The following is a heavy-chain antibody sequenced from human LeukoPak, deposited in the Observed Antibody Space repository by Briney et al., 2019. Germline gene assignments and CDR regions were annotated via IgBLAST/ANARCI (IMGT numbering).Heavy chain of an antibody. V-gene: IGHV4-59*01. D-gene: IGHD3-10*01. J-gene: IGHJ3*02. CDR2: IYYSGST. Sequence: SETLSLTCTVSGGAISSYYWSWIRQPPGKGLEWIGYIYYSGSTNYNPSLKSRVTMSVDTSKNQFSLKLRSVTAADTAVYYCARGGSGISNAFDIWGQGTMVTVSS. CDR3: ARGGSGISNAFDI. CDR1: GGAISSYY.